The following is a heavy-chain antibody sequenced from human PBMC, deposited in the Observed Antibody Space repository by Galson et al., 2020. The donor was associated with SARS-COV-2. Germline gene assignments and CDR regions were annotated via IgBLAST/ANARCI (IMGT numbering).Heavy chain of an antibody. Sequence: VSGPTLVKPTHTLTLTCTFPGFSLSSTGMCVSWIRQPPGKALEWLARIDWDDDKYYNTSLKTRLTISKDTSKNQVVLTMTNMDPVDTATYYCARIQKYSDGIWPIRYKHYMDVWGKGTTVTVSS. J-gene: IGHJ6*03. CDR1: GFSLSSTGMC. CDR2: IDWDDDK. CDR3: ARIQKYSDGIWPIRYKHYMDV. D-gene: IGHD2-21*01. V-gene: IGHV2-70*11.